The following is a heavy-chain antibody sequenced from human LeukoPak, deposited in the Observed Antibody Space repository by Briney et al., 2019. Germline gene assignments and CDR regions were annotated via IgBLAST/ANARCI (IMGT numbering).Heavy chain of an antibody. J-gene: IGHJ4*02. Sequence: PSETLSLTCTVYGGSISSYYWSWIRQPAGKGLEWIGRIYTSGSTNYNPSLKSRVTMSVDTSKNQFSLKLSSVTAADTAVYYCARVRDSSGWTIIDYWGQGTLVTVSS. CDR1: GGSISSYY. V-gene: IGHV4-4*07. CDR2: IYTSGST. D-gene: IGHD6-19*01. CDR3: ARVRDSSGWTIIDY.